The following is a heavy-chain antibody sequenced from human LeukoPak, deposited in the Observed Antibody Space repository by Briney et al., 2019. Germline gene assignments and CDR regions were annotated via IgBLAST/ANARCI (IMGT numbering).Heavy chain of an antibody. CDR2: ISSSGTGI. V-gene: IGHV3-11*04. D-gene: IGHD3-22*01. CDR3: ARSMSYYDSSGLDC. Sequence: GGSLRLSCAASGFTFSDYYMSWIRQAPGKGLEWVSYISSSGTGIYYADSVKGRFTISRDNAKNSLYLQMNSLRVEDTAVYYCARSMSYYDSSGLDCWGQGTLVTVSS. J-gene: IGHJ4*02. CDR1: GFTFSDYY.